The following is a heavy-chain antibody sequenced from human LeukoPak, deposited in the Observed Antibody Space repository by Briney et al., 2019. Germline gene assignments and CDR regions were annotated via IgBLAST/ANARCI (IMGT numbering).Heavy chain of an antibody. CDR2: ISYDGSNK. Sequence: GRSLRLSCAASGFTFSSYAMHWVRQAPGKGLEWVAVISYDGSNKYYADSVKGRFTISRDNSKNTLYLQMNSLRAEDTAVYYCARENAFDIWGRGTMVTVSS. J-gene: IGHJ3*02. CDR1: GFTFSSYA. V-gene: IGHV3-30-3*01. CDR3: ARENAFDI.